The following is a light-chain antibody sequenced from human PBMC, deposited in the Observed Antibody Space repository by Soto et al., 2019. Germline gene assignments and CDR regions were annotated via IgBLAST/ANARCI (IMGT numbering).Light chain of an antibody. Sequence: QPVLTLSPSASASLGASVKLTCTLSRGHSSYAIAWHQQQPERGPRYLMKVNSDGSHNKGDGIPDRFSGSSSGAERYLIISSLQSEDEADYYCQTWGTASREVFGGGTKLTVL. CDR3: QTWGTASREV. V-gene: IGLV4-69*01. J-gene: IGLJ2*01. CDR1: RGHSSYA. CDR2: VNSDGSH.